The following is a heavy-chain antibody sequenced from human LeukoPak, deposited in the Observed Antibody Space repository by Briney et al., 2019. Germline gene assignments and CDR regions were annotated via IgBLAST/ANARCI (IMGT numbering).Heavy chain of an antibody. CDR3: ARVSVGATTAAFDI. J-gene: IGHJ3*02. Sequence: PGGSLRLSCAASGFIFSSYSMNWVRQAPGKGLEWVSSISSSSSYIYYADSVKGRFTISRDNAKNSLYLQMNSLRAEDTAVYYCARVSVGATTAAFDIWGQGTMVTVSS. CDR1: GFIFSSYS. D-gene: IGHD1-26*01. V-gene: IGHV3-21*01. CDR2: ISSSSSYI.